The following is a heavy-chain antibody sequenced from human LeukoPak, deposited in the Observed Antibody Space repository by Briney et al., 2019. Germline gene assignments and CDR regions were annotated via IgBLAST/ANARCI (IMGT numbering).Heavy chain of an antibody. J-gene: IGHJ4*02. Sequence: GGSLRLSCAASGFTFSSYGMHWVRQAPGKGLEWVAVIWYDGSNKYYADSVKGRFTISRDNSKNTLYLQMNSLRAEDTAVYYCARVDTRGDSYGDFYYWGQGTLVNVSS. CDR3: ARVDTRGDSYGDFYY. V-gene: IGHV3-33*01. D-gene: IGHD5-18*01. CDR1: GFTFSSYG. CDR2: IWYDGSNK.